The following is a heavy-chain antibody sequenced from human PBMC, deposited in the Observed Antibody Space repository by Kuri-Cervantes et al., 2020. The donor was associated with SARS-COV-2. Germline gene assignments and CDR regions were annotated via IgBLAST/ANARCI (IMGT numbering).Heavy chain of an antibody. D-gene: IGHD1-26*01. CDR3: ARYYSGSYYYYYMDV. CDR1: GFTFNDYA. V-gene: IGHV3-9*01. CDR2: ISWNSGSI. Sequence: SLKISCAASGFTFNDYAMHWVWQAPGKGLEWVSGISWNSGSIGYADSVKGRFTISRDNSKNSLYLQMNSLRAEDTAVYYCARYYSGSYYYYYMDVWGKGTTVTVSS. J-gene: IGHJ6*03.